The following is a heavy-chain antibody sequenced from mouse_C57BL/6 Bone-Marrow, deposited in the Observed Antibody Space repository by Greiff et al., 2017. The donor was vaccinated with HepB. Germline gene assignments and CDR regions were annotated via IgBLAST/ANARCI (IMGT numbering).Heavy chain of an antibody. CDR1: GFNIKDDY. D-gene: IGHD1-2*01. CDR3: TLLRPFAY. J-gene: IGHJ3*01. CDR2: IDPENGDT. V-gene: IGHV14-4*01. Sequence: EVMLVESGAELVRPGASVKLSCTASGFNIKDDYMHWVKQRPEQGLEWIGWIDPENGDTEYASKFQGKATITADTSSNTAYLQLSSLTSEDTAVYYCTLLRPFAYWGQGTLVTVSA.